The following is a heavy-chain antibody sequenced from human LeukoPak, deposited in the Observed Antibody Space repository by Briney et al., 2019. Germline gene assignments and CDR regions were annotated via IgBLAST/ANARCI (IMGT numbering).Heavy chain of an antibody. D-gene: IGHD2-21*02. Sequence: PGGSLRLSCAAAGFIFSSYSMNWVRQAPGKGLEWVSSISRGSASIYYADSLKGRVTISRDSAKNSLSLQMNSLRVDDTAVYYCARAPPYCGGDCSDWYFDLWGRGTLVIVSS. CDR2: ISRGSASI. V-gene: IGHV3-21*01. CDR1: GFIFSSYS. CDR3: ARAPPYCGGDCSDWYFDL. J-gene: IGHJ2*01.